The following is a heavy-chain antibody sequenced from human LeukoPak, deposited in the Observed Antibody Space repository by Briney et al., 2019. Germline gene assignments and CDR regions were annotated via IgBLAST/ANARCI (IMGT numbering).Heavy chain of an antibody. J-gene: IGHJ4*02. Sequence: PGGSLRLSCAASGFTFSSFEMNWVRQAPGKGLEWVSYISSGGTTMYYADSVKGRFTISRDNAKNSLYLQMNSLRAEDTAVYYCARGYCSGGSCHFDSWGQGTLVTVSS. CDR3: ARGYCSGGSCHFDS. CDR2: ISSGGTTM. CDR1: GFTFSSFE. V-gene: IGHV3-48*03. D-gene: IGHD2-15*01.